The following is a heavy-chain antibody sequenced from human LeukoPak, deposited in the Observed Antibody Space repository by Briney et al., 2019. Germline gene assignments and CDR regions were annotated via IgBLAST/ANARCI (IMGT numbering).Heavy chain of an antibody. J-gene: IGHJ6*02. V-gene: IGHV4-59*01. CDR2: VYYMGST. Sequence: PSETLSLTCTVSGGSISSYYWSWIRLPPGKGLEWIGYVYYMGSTNYNPSLKGRVTISVDTSRNQFSLILSSVTAADTAVYYCVGGDMSSIHYYGMDVRGQGTTVTVSS. CDR3: VGGDMSSIHYYGMDV. D-gene: IGHD2-21*01. CDR1: GGSISSYY.